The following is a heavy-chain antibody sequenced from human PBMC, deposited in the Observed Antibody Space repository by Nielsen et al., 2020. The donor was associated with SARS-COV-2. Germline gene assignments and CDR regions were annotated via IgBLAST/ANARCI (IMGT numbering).Heavy chain of an antibody. CDR3: AKDESGYYDSSGYSR. CDR1: GFTFDDYA. V-gene: IGHV3-9*01. Sequence: GGSLRLSCAASGFTFDDYAMHWVRHAPGKGLEWVSGISWNSGSIGYADSVKGRFTISRDNAKNSLYLQMNSLRAEDTALYYCAKDESGYYDSSGYSRWGQGTLVTVSS. J-gene: IGHJ4*02. D-gene: IGHD3-22*01. CDR2: ISWNSGSI.